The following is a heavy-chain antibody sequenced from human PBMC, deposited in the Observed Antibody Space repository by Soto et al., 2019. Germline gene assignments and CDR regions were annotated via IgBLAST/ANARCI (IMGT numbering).Heavy chain of an antibody. J-gene: IGHJ5*02. CDR3: AKNQGVELVPLATVDWFDP. V-gene: IGHV3-23*01. D-gene: IGHD1-26*01. Sequence: GSLRLSCAASGFIFENFGMSWVRQAPGKGLEWISSISGSGFKKYYADSVKGRFTISRDNSKSTVYLELNNLSAEDTAVYRCAKNQGVELVPLATVDWFDPWGQGSVVTAPQ. CDR1: GFIFENFG. CDR2: ISGSGFKK.